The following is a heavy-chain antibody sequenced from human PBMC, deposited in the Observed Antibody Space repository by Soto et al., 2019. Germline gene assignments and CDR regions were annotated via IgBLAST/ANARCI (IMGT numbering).Heavy chain of an antibody. J-gene: IGHJ4*02. D-gene: IGHD1-26*01. CDR2: IYYSGST. CDR3: ARQRRREFDY. V-gene: IGHV4-39*01. CDR1: GGSISSSSYY. Sequence: SETLSLTCTVSGGSISSSSYYWGWIRQPPGKGLEWIGSIYYSGSTYYNPSLKSRVTISVDTSKNQFSLKLSSVTAADTAVYYCARQRRREFDYWGQGTLVTVSS.